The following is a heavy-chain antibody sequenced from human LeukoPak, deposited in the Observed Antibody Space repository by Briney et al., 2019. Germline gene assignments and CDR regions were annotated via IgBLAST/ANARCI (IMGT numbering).Heavy chain of an antibody. J-gene: IGHJ4*02. CDR3: ARITMVRGVLYYFDY. CDR1: GYSFTTYW. Sequence: GESLKISCKDSGYSFTTYWIGWVRQMPGKGLEWMGIIYPGDSDTRYSPSFQGQVTISADKSISTAYLQWSSLKASDTAMYYCARITMVRGVLYYFDYWGQGTLVTVSS. CDR2: IYPGDSDT. D-gene: IGHD3-10*01. V-gene: IGHV5-51*01.